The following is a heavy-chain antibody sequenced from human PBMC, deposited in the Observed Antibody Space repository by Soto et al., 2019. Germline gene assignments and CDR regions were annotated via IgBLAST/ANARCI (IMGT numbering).Heavy chain of an antibody. CDR1: GFTFSSYA. J-gene: IGHJ4*02. CDR2: ISGSGGST. D-gene: IGHD6-13*01. V-gene: IGHV3-23*01. CDR3: AKASDSSSWYGGYYFDY. Sequence: GGSLRLSCAASGFTFSSYAMHWVRQAPGKGLEWVSAISGSGGSTYYADSAKGRFTISRDNSKNTLYLQMNSLRAEDTAVYYCAKASDSSSWYGGYYFDYWGQGTLVTVSS.